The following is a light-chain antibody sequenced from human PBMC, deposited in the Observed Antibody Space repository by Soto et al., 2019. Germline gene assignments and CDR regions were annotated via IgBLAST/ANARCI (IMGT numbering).Light chain of an antibody. CDR1: TGAVTNGHY. CDR2: DTT. J-gene: IGLJ1*01. CDR3: LLSYNGPYV. V-gene: IGLV7-46*01. Sequence: VVTQDPSLTVSPGGTVTLTCGSSTGAVTNGHYPYWFQQKPGQAPRTLIYDTTNRHSWTPARFSGSLLGGKAALTLSGAQPEDEAEYYCLLSYNGPYVFGTGTKVTVL.